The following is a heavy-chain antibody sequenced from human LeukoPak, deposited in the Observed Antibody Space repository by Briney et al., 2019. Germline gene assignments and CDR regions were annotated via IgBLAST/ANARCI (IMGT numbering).Heavy chain of an antibody. CDR1: GFTFSSYW. Sequence: GGSLRLSCAASGFTFSSYWMHWVRQAPGKGLVWVSRINSDGSSTSYADSVKGRFTISRDNAKNTLYLQMNSLRAEDTAVYYCAREYYDFWSGYLPNIQKSYYFDYWGQGTLVTVSS. D-gene: IGHD3-3*01. J-gene: IGHJ4*02. V-gene: IGHV3-74*01. CDR3: AREYYDFWSGYLPNIQKSYYFDY. CDR2: INSDGSST.